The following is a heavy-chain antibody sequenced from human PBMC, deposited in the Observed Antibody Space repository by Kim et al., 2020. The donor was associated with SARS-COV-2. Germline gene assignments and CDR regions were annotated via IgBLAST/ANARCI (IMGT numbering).Heavy chain of an antibody. J-gene: IGHJ4*02. Sequence: GGSLRLSCAASGFTFSSYSMNWVRQAPGKGLEWVSSISSSSSYIYYADSVKGRFTISRDNAKNSLYLQMNSLRAEDTAVYYCASGATTVTSGDFDYWGQGTLVTVSS. CDR2: ISSSSSYI. CDR1: GFTFSSYS. V-gene: IGHV3-21*01. D-gene: IGHD4-17*01. CDR3: ASGATTVTSGDFDY.